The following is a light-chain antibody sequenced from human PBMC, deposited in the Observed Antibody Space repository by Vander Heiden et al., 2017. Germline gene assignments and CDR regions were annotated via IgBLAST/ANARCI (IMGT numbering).Light chain of an antibody. CDR1: QSVSSN. J-gene: IGKJ1*01. CDR3: QQDNNWPPWR. V-gene: IGKV3-15*01. CDR2: GAS. Sequence: EIVMTQSPATLSVSPGERATLSCRASQSVSSNLAWYQQKPSQAPRLLIYGASTRATGIPARFSGSGYGTEFTLTISSRQSEDFAVYYCQQDNNWPPWRFGQGTQVEIK.